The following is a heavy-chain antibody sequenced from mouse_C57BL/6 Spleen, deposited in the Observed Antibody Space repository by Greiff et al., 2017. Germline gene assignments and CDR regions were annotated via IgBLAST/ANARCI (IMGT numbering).Heavy chain of an antibody. V-gene: IGHV1-69*01. CDR1: GYTLTSYW. J-gene: IGHJ3*01. D-gene: IGHD2-4*01. Sequence: VQLQQPGAELVIPGASVKLSCKASGYTLTSYWMHWVKQRPGQGLEWIGEIDPSDSYTNYNQKFKGKSTLTVDKSSSTAYMQLSSLTSEDSAVYYCARFDYSAWFAYWGQGTLVTVSA. CDR2: IDPSDSYT. CDR3: ARFDYSAWFAY.